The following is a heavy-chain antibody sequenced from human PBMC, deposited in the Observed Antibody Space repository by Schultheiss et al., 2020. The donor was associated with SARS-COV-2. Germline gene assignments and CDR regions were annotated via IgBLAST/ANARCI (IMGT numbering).Heavy chain of an antibody. CDR2: INHSGST. D-gene: IGHD1-7*01. J-gene: IGHJ6*03. CDR3: ARGRGGTTFFVYYYYYYYMDV. V-gene: IGHV4-34*01. Sequence: SETLSLTCAVYGGSFSGYYWSWIRQPPGKGLEWIGEINHSGSTNYNPSLKSRVTISVDTSKNQFSLKLSSVTAADTAVYYCARGRGGTTFFVYYYYYYYMDVWGKGTTVTVSS. CDR1: GGSFSGYY.